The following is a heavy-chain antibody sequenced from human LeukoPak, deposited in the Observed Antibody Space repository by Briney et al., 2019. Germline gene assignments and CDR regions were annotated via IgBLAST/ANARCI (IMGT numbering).Heavy chain of an antibody. CDR2: INSSGSTI. CDR3: ARGVTFGGVIVIRIDY. Sequence: GGSLRLSCAASGFTFSDYYMSWIRQAPGKGLEWVSYINSSGSTIYYADSVKGRFTISRDNAKNSLYLQMNSLRAEDTAVYYCARGVTFGGVIVIRIDYWGQGTLVTVSS. V-gene: IGHV3-11*01. D-gene: IGHD3-16*02. J-gene: IGHJ4*02. CDR1: GFTFSDYY.